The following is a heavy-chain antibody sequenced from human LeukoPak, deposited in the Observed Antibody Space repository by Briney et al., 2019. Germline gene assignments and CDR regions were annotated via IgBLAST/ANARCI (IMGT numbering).Heavy chain of an antibody. CDR1: GFTFDDYA. Sequence: GALRLSCAASGFTFDDYAMHWVRPAPGKGLEWVSLISWDGGSTYYADSVKGRFTISRDNSKNSLYLQMNSLRAEDTALYYCAKDACSGGSCYPGVNWGQGTLVTVSS. V-gene: IGHV3-43D*03. D-gene: IGHD2-15*01. J-gene: IGHJ4*02. CDR2: ISWDGGST. CDR3: AKDACSGGSCYPGVN.